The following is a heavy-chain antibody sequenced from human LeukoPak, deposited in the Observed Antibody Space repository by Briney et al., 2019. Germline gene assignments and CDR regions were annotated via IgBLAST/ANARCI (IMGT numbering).Heavy chain of an antibody. V-gene: IGHV4-59*12. D-gene: IGHD1-26*01. Sequence: SETLSLTCSVSGASISSYYWSWIRQPPGKGLEWIGYIYYSGSTNYNPSLKSRVTISVDTSKNQFSLKLSSVTAADTAVYYCARDMGATYYFDYWGQGTLVTVSS. CDR2: IYYSGST. CDR3: ARDMGATYYFDY. J-gene: IGHJ4*02. CDR1: GASISSYY.